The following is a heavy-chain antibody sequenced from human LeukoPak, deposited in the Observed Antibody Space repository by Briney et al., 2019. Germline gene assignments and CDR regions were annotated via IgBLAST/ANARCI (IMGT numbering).Heavy chain of an antibody. CDR2: INPNSGAT. V-gene: IGHV1-2*02. CDR3: VRDPIHNSSPSAPGTDGFDP. CDR1: GYTFTDYF. Sequence: GASVKVSCKASGYTFTDYFIHWVRQAPGPGRKWMGWINPNSGATNYAQNFQGRVTMTRDTSITTAYMDLSSLRSDDTAVYYCVRDPIHNSSPSAPGTDGFDPWGQGTLVTVSS. J-gene: IGHJ5*02. D-gene: IGHD6-13*01.